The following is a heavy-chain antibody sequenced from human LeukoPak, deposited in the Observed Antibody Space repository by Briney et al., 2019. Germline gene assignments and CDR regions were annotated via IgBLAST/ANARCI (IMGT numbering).Heavy chain of an antibody. Sequence: GGSLRLSCAASGFTISSYEMNWVRQAPGKGLEWVPYISSSGTDIIYADSVKGRFTISRDNAKNSLSLQMNSLRAEDTAVYYCARGGSFDIWGQGTMVTVSS. J-gene: IGHJ3*02. CDR1: GFTISSYE. D-gene: IGHD3-10*01. CDR3: ARGGSFDI. CDR2: ISSSGTDI. V-gene: IGHV3-48*03.